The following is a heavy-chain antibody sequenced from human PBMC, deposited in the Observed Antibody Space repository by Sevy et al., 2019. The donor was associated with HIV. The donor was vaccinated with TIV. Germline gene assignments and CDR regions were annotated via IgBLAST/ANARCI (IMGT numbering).Heavy chain of an antibody. Sequence: ASVKVSCKVSGYTLTELSMHWVRQAPGKGLEWMGGFDPEHGETIYAQKFQGRVTMTEDTSTDTAYIELSSLRSGDTAVYYCATVDLLTGSGFYGMDVWGQGTTVTVSS. CDR3: ATVDLLTGSGFYGMDV. J-gene: IGHJ6*02. CDR2: FDPEHGET. CDR1: GYTLTELS. V-gene: IGHV1-24*01. D-gene: IGHD3-9*01.